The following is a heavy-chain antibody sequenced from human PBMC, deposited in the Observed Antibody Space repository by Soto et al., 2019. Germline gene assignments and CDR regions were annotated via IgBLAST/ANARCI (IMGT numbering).Heavy chain of an antibody. CDR1: GGTFSRHA. V-gene: IGHV1-69*01. CDR2: IIPMFGTT. J-gene: IGHJ5*02. Sequence: QVQLVQSGSEVKMPGSSVKVSCKTSGGTFSRHAINWVRQAPGQGLEWMGGIIPMFGTTNYAQKFKGRVTSSAYEATSTAYMELSSLRSEDAAVYYCARAAIHGSSWYFWFDPWVQGTLVTVSS. CDR3: ARAAIHGSSWYFWFDP. D-gene: IGHD6-13*01.